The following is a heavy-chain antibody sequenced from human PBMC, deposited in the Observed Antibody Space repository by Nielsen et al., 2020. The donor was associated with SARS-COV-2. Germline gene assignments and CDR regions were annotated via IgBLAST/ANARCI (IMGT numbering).Heavy chain of an antibody. J-gene: IGHJ6*02. V-gene: IGHV1-2*02. CDR1: GYTFIGYY. CDR2: IKPNSGGT. Sequence: ASVKVSCKASGYTFIGYYMHWMRQAPGQGLEWMGWIKPNSGGTNYAQKFQGRVTMTRDTSISTAYMELSRLRSDDTAVYYCARDTDYYYYGMDVWGQGTTVTVSS. CDR3: ARDTDYYYYGMDV. D-gene: IGHD4-17*01.